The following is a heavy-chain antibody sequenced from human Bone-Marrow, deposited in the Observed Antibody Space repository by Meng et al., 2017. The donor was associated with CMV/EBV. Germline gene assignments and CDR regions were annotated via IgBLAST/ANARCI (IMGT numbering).Heavy chain of an antibody. V-gene: IGHV3-48*04. CDR3: ARRPNYYDRSGYYFPTSYYYYGMDV. J-gene: IGHJ6*02. Sequence: GGSLRLSCAASGFTFSSYSMNWVRQAPGKGLEWVSYISSSGSTIYYADSVKGRFTISRYNAKNSLYLQMNSLRAEDTAVYYCARRPNYYDRSGYYFPTSYYYYGMDVWGQGTTVTVSS. CDR1: GFTFSSYS. D-gene: IGHD3-22*01. CDR2: ISSSGSTI.